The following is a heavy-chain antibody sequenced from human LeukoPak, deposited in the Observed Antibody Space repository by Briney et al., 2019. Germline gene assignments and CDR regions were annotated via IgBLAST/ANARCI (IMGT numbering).Heavy chain of an antibody. Sequence: PGGSLRLSCAASGFTFSSYAMSWVRQAPGKGLEWVSAISGSGGSTYYADSVKGRFTISRDNSKNTLYLQMNSLRAEDTAVYYCANSRSVVVPAATPDYWGQGTLVTVPS. J-gene: IGHJ4*02. CDR2: ISGSGGST. CDR3: ANSRSVVVPAATPDY. D-gene: IGHD2-2*01. V-gene: IGHV3-23*01. CDR1: GFTFSSYA.